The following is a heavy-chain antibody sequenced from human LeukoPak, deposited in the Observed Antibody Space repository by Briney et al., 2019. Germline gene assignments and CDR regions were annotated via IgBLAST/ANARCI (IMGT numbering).Heavy chain of an antibody. J-gene: IGHJ4*02. CDR2: IAHDGTR. D-gene: IGHD1-14*01. Sequence: SETLSLTCGVSGGSIDSTNYWSWVRQAPGRGLEWIGEIAHDGTRNYNSSLRSRVAMSFDRANNYFSLSLTAVTAADTAVYYCARHGTISSESYFDYWGQGALVTVSS. V-gene: IGHV4-4*02. CDR1: GGSIDSTNY. CDR3: ARHGTISSESYFDY.